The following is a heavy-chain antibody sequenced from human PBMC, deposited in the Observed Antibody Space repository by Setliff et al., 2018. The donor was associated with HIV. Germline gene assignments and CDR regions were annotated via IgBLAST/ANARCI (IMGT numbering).Heavy chain of an antibody. J-gene: IGHJ6*03. V-gene: IGHV1-58*02. CDR1: GFTFTNSA. D-gene: IGHD3-10*01. Sequence: SVKVSCKASGFTFTNSAMQWVRQARGQRLEWIGWIVVGSYNTNYAQKFQERVTITRDLSTSTAYMELSSLRSEDTAVYYCAAASNRRVRGVNLHYYYYMDVWGQGTMVTVSS. CDR2: IVVGSYNT. CDR3: AAASNRRVRGVNLHYYYYMDV.